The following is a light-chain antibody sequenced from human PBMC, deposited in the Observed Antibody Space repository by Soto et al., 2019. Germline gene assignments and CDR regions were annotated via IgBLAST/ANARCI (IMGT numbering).Light chain of an antibody. J-gene: IGKJ1*01. CDR1: QSGSNNY. Sequence: ETVLTQSPATLSLSPWERATLSCRASQSGSNNYLAWYQQKPGQAPRLLIYGASNRATGIPDRFSGSGSGTDFTLTISRLEPEDFAVYYCQQYGSSGTFGQGTKVDIK. CDR2: GAS. V-gene: IGKV3-20*01. CDR3: QQYGSSGT.